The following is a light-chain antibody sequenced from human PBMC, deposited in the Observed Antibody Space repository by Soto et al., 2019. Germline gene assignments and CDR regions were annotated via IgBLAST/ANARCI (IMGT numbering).Light chain of an antibody. Sequence: EVVLTQSPGTLSLSPGERATLSCRTSQSVVIYQLAWYRQKPGQAPRLLIYNTFHRATGIPDRFSGTGSETDFTLTISRLEPEDFAVYHCQQYGALPPTFGQGTRVEIK. V-gene: IGKV3-20*01. CDR3: QQYGALPPT. J-gene: IGKJ1*01. CDR2: NTF. CDR1: QSVVIYQ.